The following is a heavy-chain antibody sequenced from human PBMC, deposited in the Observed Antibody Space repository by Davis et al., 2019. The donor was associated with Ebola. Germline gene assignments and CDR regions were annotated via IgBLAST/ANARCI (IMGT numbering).Heavy chain of an antibody. Sequence: PGGSLRLSCAASGFTFDDYAMHWVRHAPGKDLEWVAGIDWNSRNLVYADSVKGRFTIYRYNAKNSLYLQMNRLTPEETALYYCARDRNYGHFYGLDVWGQGTTVTVSS. V-gene: IGHV3-9*01. CDR3: ARDRNYGHFYGLDV. CDR2: IDWNSRNL. J-gene: IGHJ6*02. CDR1: GFTFDDYA. D-gene: IGHD3-10*01.